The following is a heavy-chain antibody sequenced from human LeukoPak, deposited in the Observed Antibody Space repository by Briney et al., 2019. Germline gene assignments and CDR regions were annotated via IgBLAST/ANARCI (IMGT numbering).Heavy chain of an antibody. CDR3: ARRSNPPGRIDH. D-gene: IGHD1-14*01. V-gene: IGHV3-7*01. CDR2: IKQDGSEK. CDR1: GFTFSSYW. J-gene: IGHJ4*02. Sequence: GGSLRLSCAASGFTFSSYWMSWVRQAPGKGLEWVANIKQDGSEKYYVDSVKGRFTISRDNSKNTMYLQMNSLKGEDTAVYYCARRSNPPGRIDHWGQGTLVTVSS.